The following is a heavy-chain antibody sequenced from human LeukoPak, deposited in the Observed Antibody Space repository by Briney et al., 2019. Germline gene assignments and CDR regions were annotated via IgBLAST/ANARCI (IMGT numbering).Heavy chain of an antibody. CDR3: ARDQAYSFDY. J-gene: IGHJ4*02. CDR1: GFTFSAYS. Sequence: AGGSLRLSCAASGFTFSAYSMNWVRQAPEKGLEEVSYIGSRSSPIHYADSVKGRFNISRDNAKHSLYLQMDSLRAEDTAVYYCARDQAYSFDYWGQGTLVTVSS. D-gene: IGHD4-11*01. V-gene: IGHV3-48*01. CDR2: IGSRSSPI.